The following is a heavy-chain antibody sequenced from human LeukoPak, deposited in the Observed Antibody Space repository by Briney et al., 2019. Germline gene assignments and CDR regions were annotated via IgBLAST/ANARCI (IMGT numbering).Heavy chain of an antibody. D-gene: IGHD3-16*01. CDR1: GFTFSGSA. CDR2: INPSGGST. CDR3: ASPIGGRNYYMDV. V-gene: IGHV1-46*01. Sequence: GGSLRLSCAASGFTFSGSAMHWVRQAPGQGLEWMGIINPSGGSTSYAQKFQGRVTMTRDMSTSTVYMELSSLRSEDTAVYYCASPIGGRNYYMDVWGKGTTVTVSS. J-gene: IGHJ6*03.